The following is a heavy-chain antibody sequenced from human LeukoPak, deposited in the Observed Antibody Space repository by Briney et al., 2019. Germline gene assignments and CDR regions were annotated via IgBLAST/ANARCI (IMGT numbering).Heavy chain of an antibody. J-gene: IGHJ4*02. CDR2: IYTSGST. Sequence: SETLSLTCTVSGGSISSYYWSWIRQPAGKGLEWIGRIYTSGSTNYNPSLKSRVTMSVDTSKNQSSLRLRSVTAADTAVYYCARQIASAGTAGFDFWGQGALVTVSS. CDR3: ARQIASAGTAGFDF. CDR1: GGSISSYY. D-gene: IGHD6-13*01. V-gene: IGHV4-4*07.